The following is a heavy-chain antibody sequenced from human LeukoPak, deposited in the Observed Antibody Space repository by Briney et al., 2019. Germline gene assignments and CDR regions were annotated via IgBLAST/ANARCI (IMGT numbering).Heavy chain of an antibody. D-gene: IGHD5-18*01. CDR2: ISYDGSNK. CDR1: GFTFSSYA. CDR3: ARARYSHDYYYGMDV. J-gene: IGHJ6*04. V-gene: IGHV3-30*04. Sequence: PEGSLRLSCAASGFTFSSYAMHWVRQAPGKGLEWVAVISYDGSNKYYADSVKGRFTISRDNSKNTLYLQMNSLRAEDTAVYYCARARYSHDYYYGMDVWGKGTTVTVSS.